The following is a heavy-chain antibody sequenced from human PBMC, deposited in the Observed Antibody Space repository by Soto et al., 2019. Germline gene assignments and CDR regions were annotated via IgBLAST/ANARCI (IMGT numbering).Heavy chain of an antibody. V-gene: IGHV1-18*01. CDR1: GYTFTIYC. J-gene: IGHJ6*03. CDR3: AREHCSDGSCYAGTYLXV. CDR2: ISAYNGNT. D-gene: IGHD2-15*01. Sequence: ASVKVSCKASGYTFTIYCISWVRQAPGQGLEWMGWISAYNGNTNYAQKLQGRVTMTTDTSTSTAYMELRSLRSDVTAVYYCAREHCSDGSCYAGTYLXVWGKGTTVXVSS.